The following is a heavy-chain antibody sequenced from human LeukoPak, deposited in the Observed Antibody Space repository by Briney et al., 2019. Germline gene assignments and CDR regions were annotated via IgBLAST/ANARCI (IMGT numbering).Heavy chain of an antibody. CDR1: EFTFSKFG. Sequence: GGSLRLSCAVSEFTFSKFGMNWVRQAPGKGLEWVSYISGSGSPIHYADSLKGRFTISRDNAKSSLYLQMNSLRVEDTAVYYCARDPMSAPIDYWGQGTLVTVSS. CDR2: ISGSGSPI. J-gene: IGHJ4*02. V-gene: IGHV3-48*01. CDR3: ARDPMSAPIDY. D-gene: IGHD6-13*01.